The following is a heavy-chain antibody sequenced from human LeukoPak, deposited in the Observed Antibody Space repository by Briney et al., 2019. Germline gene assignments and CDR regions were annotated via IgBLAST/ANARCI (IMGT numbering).Heavy chain of an antibody. J-gene: IGHJ4*02. Sequence: ASVMVSCKASGYTFTGYYMHWVRQAPGQGLEWMGWINPNSGDTNYAQQFQGRVTMTTDTSIRTAYVEVSRLRSDDTAVYYCSRAGDGYINAYWGQGTLVTVSS. CDR3: SRAGDGYINAY. V-gene: IGHV1-2*02. D-gene: IGHD5-24*01. CDR2: INPNSGDT. CDR1: GYTFTGYY.